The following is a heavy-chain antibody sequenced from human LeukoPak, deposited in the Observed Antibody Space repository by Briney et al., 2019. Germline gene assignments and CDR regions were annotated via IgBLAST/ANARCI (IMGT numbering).Heavy chain of an antibody. CDR2: ISAYNGNT. CDR1: GYTFTSYG. D-gene: IGHD3-10*01. Sequence: GASVKVSCKASGYTFTSYGISWVRQAPGQGLEWMGWISAYNGNTNYAQKLQGRVTMTTDTSTSTAYMELRSLRSDDTAVYYCARDLVLLGDQPLAFDIWGQGTMVTVSS. CDR3: ARDLVLLGDQPLAFDI. J-gene: IGHJ3*02. V-gene: IGHV1-18*01.